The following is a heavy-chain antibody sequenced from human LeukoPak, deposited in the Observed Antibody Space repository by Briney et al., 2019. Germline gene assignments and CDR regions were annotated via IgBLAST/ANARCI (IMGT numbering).Heavy chain of an antibody. D-gene: IGHD3-22*01. J-gene: IGHJ4*02. CDR1: GFTVSSNY. CDR2: IYSGGST. CDR3: ASKDPYDSRAYLLDY. V-gene: IGHV3-66*01. Sequence: GGSLRLSCAASGFTVSSNYMSWVRQAPGKGLEWVSIIYSGGSTYYADSVKGRFTISRDSSKNTLYLQMNSLRAGDTAVYYCASKDPYDSRAYLLDYWGQGTLVTVSS.